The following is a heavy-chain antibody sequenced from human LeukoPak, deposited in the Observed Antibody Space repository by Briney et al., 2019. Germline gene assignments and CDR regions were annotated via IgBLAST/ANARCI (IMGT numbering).Heavy chain of an antibody. V-gene: IGHV4-59*02. J-gene: IGHJ4*02. Sequence: SETLSLTCTISGGSVSDYYWSWIRQSPGKGLEWIGYIYYTGSTTYNPSLKSRVTISVDTSKNQFSLKLSSVTAADTAVYYCARVTGYMIEDYFDYWGQGILVTVSS. CDR2: IYYTGST. CDR1: GGSVSDYY. D-gene: IGHD3-9*01. CDR3: ARVTGYMIEDYFDY.